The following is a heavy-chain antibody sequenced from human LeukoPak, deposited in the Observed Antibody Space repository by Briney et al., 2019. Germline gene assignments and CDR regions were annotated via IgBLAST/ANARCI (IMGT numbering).Heavy chain of an antibody. CDR3: PRGYRYSSGRYQRGYYYYYYGMDV. CDR1: GYTFTSYD. V-gene: IGHV1-8*01. J-gene: IGHJ6*02. D-gene: IGHD6-19*01. CDR2: MNPNSGNT. Sequence: ASVKVSCKASGYTFTSYDINWVRQATGQGLEWMGWMNPNSGNTGYAQKFQGRVTMTRKTSISTAYMELSSLRSEDTAVYYCPRGYRYSSGRYQRGYYYYYYGMDVWGQGTTVTVSS.